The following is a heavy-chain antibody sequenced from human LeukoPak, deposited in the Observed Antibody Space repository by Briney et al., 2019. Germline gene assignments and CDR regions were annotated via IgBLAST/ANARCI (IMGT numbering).Heavy chain of an antibody. Sequence: GGSLRLSCAASGFTFSNSWLHWVRQAPGKGLVWVSRINERGSSTSYADSVKGRFTISRDNAKNTLYLQMNNLRADDTAVYYCAGGILVATSKAVAIDYWGQGTLVTVSS. CDR2: INERGSST. CDR3: AGGILVATSKAVAIDY. CDR1: GFTFSNSW. V-gene: IGHV3-74*01. J-gene: IGHJ4*02. D-gene: IGHD5-12*01.